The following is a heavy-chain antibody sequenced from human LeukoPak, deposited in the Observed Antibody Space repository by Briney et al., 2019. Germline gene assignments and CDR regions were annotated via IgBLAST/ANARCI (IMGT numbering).Heavy chain of an antibody. J-gene: IGHJ4*02. Sequence: SVKVSCKASGGTFSSYAISWVRQAPGRGLEWMGEIIPIFGTANYAQKFQGRVTITTDESTSTAYMELSSLRSEDTAVYYCARSESSLSEMATIGPLNFDYWGQGTLVTVSS. V-gene: IGHV1-69*05. CDR1: GGTFSSYA. CDR2: IIPIFGTA. CDR3: ARSESSLSEMATIGPLNFDY. D-gene: IGHD5-24*01.